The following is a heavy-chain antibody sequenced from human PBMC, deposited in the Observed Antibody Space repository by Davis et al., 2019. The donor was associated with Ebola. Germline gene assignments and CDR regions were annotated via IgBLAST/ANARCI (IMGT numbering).Heavy chain of an antibody. CDR2: INHSGST. J-gene: IGHJ4*02. CDR3: ARGGQLVPFDY. Sequence: SETLSLTCAVSGRSFSGYYWSWIRQPPGKGLEWIGEINHSGSTNYNPSLKSRVTISVDKSKNQFSLKLSSVTAADTAVYYCARGGQLVPFDYWGQGTLVTVSS. CDR1: GRSFSGYY. V-gene: IGHV4-34*01. D-gene: IGHD6-6*01.